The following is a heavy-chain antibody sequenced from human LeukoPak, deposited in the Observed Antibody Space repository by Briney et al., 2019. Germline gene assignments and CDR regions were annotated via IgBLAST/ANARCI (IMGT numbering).Heavy chain of an antibody. D-gene: IGHD6-19*01. V-gene: IGHV3-9*01. Sequence: GGSLRLSCAASGFTFDDYAMHWVRQAPGKGLEWVSGISWNSGSIGYADSVKGRFTISRDNTKNSLYLQMNSLRAEDTALYYCAKNRYSSGWYDLDYWGQGTLVTVSS. CDR3: AKNRYSSGWYDLDY. CDR1: GFTFDDYA. CDR2: ISWNSGSI. J-gene: IGHJ4*02.